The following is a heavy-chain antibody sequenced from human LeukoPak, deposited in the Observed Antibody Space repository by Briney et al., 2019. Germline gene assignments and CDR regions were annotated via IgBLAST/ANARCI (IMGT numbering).Heavy chain of an antibody. D-gene: IGHD6-25*01. CDR1: GFTFGDYN. J-gene: IGHJ6*03. Sequence: PGGSLRLSCVASGFTFGDYNMNWVRQAPGKGLEWVTAITRSSTYMNYADSLKGRFTISRDNAKNSMYLQMNSLTAEDTAVYFCARDAALLPGKYYYYMDVWGKGTTVIVSS. V-gene: IGHV3-21*01. CDR2: ITRSSTYM. CDR3: ARDAALLPGKYYYYMDV.